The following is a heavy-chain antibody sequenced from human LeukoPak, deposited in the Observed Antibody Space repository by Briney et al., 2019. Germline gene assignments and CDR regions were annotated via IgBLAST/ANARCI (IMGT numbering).Heavy chain of an antibody. CDR1: GFTFPSYA. CDR2: ISYDGDET. Sequence: PGGSLRLSCAAPGFTFPSYALHWVRQAPDKALEWVAVISYDGDETSYADSVKGRFTISRDNSKNTLYLQMNSLRAEDWAMYYCARSGPDLGSDYWGQGTLVIVSS. D-gene: IGHD3-10*01. CDR3: ARSGPDLGSDY. V-gene: IGHV3-30-3*01. J-gene: IGHJ4*02.